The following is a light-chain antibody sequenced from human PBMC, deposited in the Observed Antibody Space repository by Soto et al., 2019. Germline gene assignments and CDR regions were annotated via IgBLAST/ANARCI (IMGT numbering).Light chain of an antibody. CDR3: QQFPTWT. J-gene: IGKJ1*01. CDR1: QSVSNSY. V-gene: IGKV3-20*01. CDR2: AAS. Sequence: EIVLTQSPGILSLSPGERATLSCRASQSVSNSYLAWYQQKPGQAPRLLMYAASNRATGIPDRFSGSGSGTDFTLTISRLEPEDVAVYYCQQFPTWTFGQGTKVEIK.